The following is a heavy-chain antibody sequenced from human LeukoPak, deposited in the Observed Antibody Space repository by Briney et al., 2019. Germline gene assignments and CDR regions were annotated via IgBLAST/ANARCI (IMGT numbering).Heavy chain of an antibody. V-gene: IGHV3-21*01. Sequence: PGGSLRLSCAASGFTFSSYSMNWVRQAPGKGLEWVSSISSSSSYIYYADSVKGRFTISRDNAKNSLYLQMNSLRAEDTAVYYCAREDYGGNSSPDYWGQGTLVTVSS. CDR1: GFTFSSYS. CDR3: AREDYGGNSSPDY. J-gene: IGHJ4*02. D-gene: IGHD4-23*01. CDR2: ISSSSSYI.